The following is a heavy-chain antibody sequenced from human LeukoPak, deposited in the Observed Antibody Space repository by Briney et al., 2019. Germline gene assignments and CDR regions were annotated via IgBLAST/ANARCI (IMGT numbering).Heavy chain of an antibody. CDR3: ARDYREYDYVWGSYRSPYYFDY. CDR2: ISAYNGNT. Sequence: ASVKVSCKASGYTFTSYGISWVRQAPGQGLEWMGWISAYNGNTNYAQKLQGRVTMATDTSTSTAYMELRSLRSDDTAVYYCARDYREYDYVWGSYRSPYYFDYWGQGTLVTVSS. D-gene: IGHD3-16*02. CDR1: GYTFTSYG. J-gene: IGHJ4*02. V-gene: IGHV1-18*01.